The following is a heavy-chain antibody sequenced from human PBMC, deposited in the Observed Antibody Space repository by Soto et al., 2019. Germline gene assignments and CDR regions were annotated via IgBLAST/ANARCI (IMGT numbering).Heavy chain of an antibody. CDR2: IWYDGSNK. Sequence: GGSLRLSCAASGFTFSSYGMHWVRQAPGKGLEWVAVIWYDGSNKYYAGSVKGRFTISRDNSKNTLYLQMNSLRAEDTAVYYCARDPGYCSGGSCYSLYWFDPWGQGTLVTVSS. CDR3: ARDPGYCSGGSCYSLYWFDP. J-gene: IGHJ5*02. V-gene: IGHV3-33*01. CDR1: GFTFSSYG. D-gene: IGHD2-15*01.